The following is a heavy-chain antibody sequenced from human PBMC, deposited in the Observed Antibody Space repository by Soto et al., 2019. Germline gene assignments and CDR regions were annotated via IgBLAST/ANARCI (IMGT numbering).Heavy chain of an antibody. V-gene: IGHV5-51*01. D-gene: IGHD1-20*01. CDR2: IYPGDSDT. CDR1: GYSFLSYC. J-gene: IGHJ3*01. CDR3: ARPTITNDAFDV. Sequence: PGESLKISCEAAGYSFLSYCIGLVRQMPGKGLEWMGIIYPGDSDTRYSPSFQGQVTISADKSISTAYRQWSSLKASDTAMYYCARPTITNDAFDVWGQGTTVTVSS.